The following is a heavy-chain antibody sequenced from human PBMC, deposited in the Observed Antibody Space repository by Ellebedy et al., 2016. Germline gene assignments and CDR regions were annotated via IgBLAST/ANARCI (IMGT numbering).Heavy chain of an antibody. J-gene: IGHJ1*01. D-gene: IGHD3-22*01. CDR3: ALSWLVYDTSGPIHY. CDR2: ISSSTGDR. CDR1: GVTFSDYY. V-gene: IGHV3-11*03. Sequence: GESLKISCAVSGVTFSDYYLTWIRQTPEKGLEWISYISSSTGDRKYADSVKGRFTISSDNPQDSLYLQMNSLRAQDTAIYYCALSWLVYDTSGPIHYWGQGTLVTVSS.